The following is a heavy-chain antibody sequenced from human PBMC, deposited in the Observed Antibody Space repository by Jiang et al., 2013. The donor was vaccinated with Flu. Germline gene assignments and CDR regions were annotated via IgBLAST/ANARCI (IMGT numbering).Heavy chain of an antibody. CDR2: VYYSGST. J-gene: IGHJ5*02. CDR3: ARFNSGGFGP. V-gene: IGHV4-59*08. CDR1: GDSIGYDY. Sequence: GSGLVKPSETLSLTCTVSGDSIGYDYWSWIRQPPGKGLEWIGFVYYSGSTAYNPSLKSRLTMSIDMSKRQFSLKPSSVTAADTAVYYCARFNSGGFGPWGQGTPVTVSS. D-gene: IGHD1-26*01.